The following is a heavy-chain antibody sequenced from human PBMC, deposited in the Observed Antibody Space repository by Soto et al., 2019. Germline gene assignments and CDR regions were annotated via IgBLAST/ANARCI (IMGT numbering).Heavy chain of an antibody. D-gene: IGHD1-20*01. J-gene: IGHJ6*03. Sequence: GGSLRLSCTASGFTFGDYAMSWFRQAPGKRLEWVGFIRSKAYGGTTEYAASVKGRFTISRDDSKSIAYLQMNSLKTEDTAVYYCTRCITGTHYYYYMDVWGKGTTVTVSS. V-gene: IGHV3-49*03. CDR3: TRCITGTHYYYYMDV. CDR2: IRSKAYGGTT. CDR1: GFTFGDYA.